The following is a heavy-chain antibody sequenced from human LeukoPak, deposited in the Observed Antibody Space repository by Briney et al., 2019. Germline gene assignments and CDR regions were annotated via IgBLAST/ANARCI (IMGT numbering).Heavy chain of an antibody. CDR1: GGSISIYY. V-gene: IGHV4-59*01. Sequence: PSETLSLTCTVSGGSISIYYWSWIRQPPGKGLEWIGYIYYSGSTNYNPSLKSRVTISVDTSKNQFSLKLSSVTAADTAVYYCARSGRGYSGYDWSYYYMDVWGKGTTVTVSS. CDR3: ARSGRGYSGYDWSYYYMDV. D-gene: IGHD5-12*01. CDR2: IYYSGST. J-gene: IGHJ6*03.